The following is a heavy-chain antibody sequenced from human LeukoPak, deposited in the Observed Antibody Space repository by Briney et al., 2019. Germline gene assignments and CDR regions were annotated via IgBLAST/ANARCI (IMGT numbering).Heavy chain of an antibody. CDR2: IYTSGST. CDR3: ASQDYYDSSAPFDY. V-gene: IGHV4-4*07. D-gene: IGHD3-22*01. J-gene: IGHJ4*02. Sequence: SETLSLTCTVSGGSISSYYWSWIRQPAGKGLEWIGRIYTSGSTNYNPSLKSRVTMSVDTSKNQFSLKLSSVTAADTAVYYCASQDYYDSSAPFDYWGQGTLVTVSS. CDR1: GGSISSYY.